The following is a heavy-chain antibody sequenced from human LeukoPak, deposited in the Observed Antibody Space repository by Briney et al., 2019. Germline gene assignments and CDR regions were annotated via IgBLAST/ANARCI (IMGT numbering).Heavy chain of an antibody. D-gene: IGHD2-2*01. CDR2: ISPYNSNT. CDR3: ARDVIGYQLLSYFDY. Sequence: ASVKVSCKASGYTFTSYGISWVRQAPGQGLEWMGWISPYNSNTYYAQNFQGRVTMTTDTSTSTTYMELSRLRSDDTAVYYCARDVIGYQLLSYFDYWGQGTLVTVSS. CDR1: GYTFTSYG. J-gene: IGHJ4*02. V-gene: IGHV1-18*01.